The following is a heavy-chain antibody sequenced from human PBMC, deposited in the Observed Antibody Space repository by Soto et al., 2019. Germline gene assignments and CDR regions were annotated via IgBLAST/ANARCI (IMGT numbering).Heavy chain of an antibody. CDR2: ITGSSSYI. Sequence: RLSCAASGFTLSSYSMNWVRQAPGKGLEWVSCITGSSSYIHYADSVKGRFTISRDNAKNSLYLQMNSLRAEDTAVYYCAREDSDFWSGTSYGMDVWGQGTTVTVSS. CDR3: AREDSDFWSGTSYGMDV. CDR1: GFTLSSYS. D-gene: IGHD3-3*01. J-gene: IGHJ6*02. V-gene: IGHV3-21*01.